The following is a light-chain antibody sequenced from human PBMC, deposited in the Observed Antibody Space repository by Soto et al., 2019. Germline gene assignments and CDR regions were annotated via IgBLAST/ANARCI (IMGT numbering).Light chain of an antibody. CDR2: EVS. CDR1: GSDVGGYNY. Sequence: QSALTQPASVSGSPGQSITISCTGTGSDVGGYNYVSWYQQHPGKAPKLMIYEVSNRPSGVSNRFSGSKSGNTASLTISGLQAEDEADYYCSSYTSSSSLKWVFGGGTKLTDL. V-gene: IGLV2-14*01. J-gene: IGLJ3*02. CDR3: SSYTSSSSLKWV.